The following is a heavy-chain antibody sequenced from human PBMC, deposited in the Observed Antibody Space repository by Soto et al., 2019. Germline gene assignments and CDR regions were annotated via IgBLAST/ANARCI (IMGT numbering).Heavy chain of an antibody. CDR2: INVDNGET. J-gene: IGHJ5*02. V-gene: IGHV1-18*04. Sequence: QVQLVQSGAEVKKPGASVKVSCKASGYNFMRYGFTWVRQAPGQGLEWMGWINVDNGETKYPQKIQGIVTMPTDTSTSTVYMELRSLTSDDTAVYYCARWISGGYSDWFDPWGHGTLVTVSS. D-gene: IGHD1-26*01. CDR3: ARWISGGYSDWFDP. CDR1: GYNFMRYG.